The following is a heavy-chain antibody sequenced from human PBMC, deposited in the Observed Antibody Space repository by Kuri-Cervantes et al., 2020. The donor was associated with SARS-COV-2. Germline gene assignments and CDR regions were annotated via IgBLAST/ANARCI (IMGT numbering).Heavy chain of an antibody. CDR1: GGSFSGYY. Sequence: SETLSLTCAVYGGSFSGYYWSWIRQPPGEGLEWIGEINHSGSTNYNPSLKSLVTISVDTSKNQFSLKLSSVTAADTAVYYCARGERNFDYWGQGTLVTVSS. D-gene: IGHD1-1*01. J-gene: IGHJ4*02. V-gene: IGHV4-34*01. CDR3: ARGERNFDY. CDR2: INHSGST.